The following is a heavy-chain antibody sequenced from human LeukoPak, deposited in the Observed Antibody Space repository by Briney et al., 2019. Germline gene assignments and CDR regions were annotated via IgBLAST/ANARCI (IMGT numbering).Heavy chain of an antibody. Sequence: GGSLRLSCAASRFTFSSYGMHWVRQAPGRGLEWVAVIWYDGSNKYYADSVKGRFTISRDNSKNTLYLQMNSLRAEDTAVYYCASGRRDTVTADYWGQGNLVTVSS. CDR2: IWYDGSNK. V-gene: IGHV3-33*01. CDR3: ASGRRDTVTADY. D-gene: IGHD4-11*01. CDR1: RFTFSSYG. J-gene: IGHJ4*02.